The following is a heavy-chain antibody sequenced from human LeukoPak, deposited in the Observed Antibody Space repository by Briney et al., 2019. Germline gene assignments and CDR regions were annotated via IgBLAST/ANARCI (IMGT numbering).Heavy chain of an antibody. D-gene: IGHD1-1*01. CDR3: SRDTTGDH. J-gene: IGHJ4*02. V-gene: IGHV3-72*01. CDR1: GFTFSDHY. CDR2: SRNRAKSYTT. Sequence: GGSLRLSCAVSGFTFSDHYMDWVRQAPGKGLEWVGRSRNRAKSYTTDYAASVKGRFTISRDDSKSTLYLQMNSLETEDTAVYYCSRDTTGDHWGQGTLVSVSS.